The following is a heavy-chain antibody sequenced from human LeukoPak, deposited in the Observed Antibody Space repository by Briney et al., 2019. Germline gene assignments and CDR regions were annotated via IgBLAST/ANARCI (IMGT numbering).Heavy chain of an antibody. CDR1: GYTFTSYG. CDR2: ISAYNGNT. Sequence: ASVNVSCTASGYTFTSYGISCVRQAPGQGLEWMGWISAYNGNTNYAQTLQAKVNMTTDTSTSTAYTELRSLRFDDTAVYYCARVPAGILTGYGMFDYWGQGTLVTVPS. V-gene: IGHV1-18*01. D-gene: IGHD3-9*01. J-gene: IGHJ4*02. CDR3: ARVPAGILTGYGMFDY.